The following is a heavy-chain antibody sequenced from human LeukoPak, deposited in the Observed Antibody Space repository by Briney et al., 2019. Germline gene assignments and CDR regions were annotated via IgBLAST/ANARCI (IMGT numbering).Heavy chain of an antibody. D-gene: IGHD3-10*01. Sequence: ASVKVSCKASGYTFTSYGISWVQQAPGQGLEWMGWISAYNGNTNYAQKLQGRVTMTTDTSTSTAYMELRSLRSDDTAVYYCARDHDMVRGVIIRYNWFDPWGQGTLVTVSS. V-gene: IGHV1-18*04. J-gene: IGHJ5*02. CDR3: ARDHDMVRGVIIRYNWFDP. CDR2: ISAYNGNT. CDR1: GYTFTSYG.